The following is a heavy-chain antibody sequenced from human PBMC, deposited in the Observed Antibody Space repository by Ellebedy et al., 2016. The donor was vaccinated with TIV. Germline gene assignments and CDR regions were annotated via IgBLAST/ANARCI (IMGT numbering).Heavy chain of an antibody. J-gene: IGHJ5*02. CDR2: VHSSGST. Sequence: MPSETLSLTCTVSGDSISTLYWSWIRQAAGKGLEWIGRVHSSGSTTYNPSLKSRVTMSVDTSKNQFSLNLTSVTAADTAVYYCARDYGFPWFDPWGPGTQVTVSS. D-gene: IGHD2-2*03. CDR1: GDSISTLY. V-gene: IGHV4-4*07. CDR3: ARDYGFPWFDP.